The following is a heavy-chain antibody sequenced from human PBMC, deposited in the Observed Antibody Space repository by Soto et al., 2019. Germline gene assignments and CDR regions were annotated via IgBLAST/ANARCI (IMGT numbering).Heavy chain of an antibody. CDR1: GFTFSSYA. Sequence: GGSLRLSCAASGFTFSSYAMHWVRQAPGKGLEWVAVISYDGSNKYYADSVKGRFTISRDNSKNTLYLQMNSLRAEDTAVYYCAASLRYFDWLLLTFDYWGQGTLVTVSS. CDR3: AASLRYFDWLLLTFDY. V-gene: IGHV3-30-3*01. CDR2: ISYDGSNK. D-gene: IGHD3-9*01. J-gene: IGHJ4*02.